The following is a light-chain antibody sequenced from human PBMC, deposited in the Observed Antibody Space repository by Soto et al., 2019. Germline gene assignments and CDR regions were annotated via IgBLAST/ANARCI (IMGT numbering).Light chain of an antibody. V-gene: IGLV2-14*01. CDR3: SSYATSSTRV. J-gene: IGLJ1*01. CDR1: SSDVGIYNY. CDR2: EVT. Sequence: QSPLTQPASVSGAPGQSIAISCTGSSSDVGIYNYVSWYQQHPGKVPKHSIYEVTNRPSGVSNRFSGPRSGNTASLTISGLQAEDEADYYCSSYATSSTRVFGTGTKLTVL.